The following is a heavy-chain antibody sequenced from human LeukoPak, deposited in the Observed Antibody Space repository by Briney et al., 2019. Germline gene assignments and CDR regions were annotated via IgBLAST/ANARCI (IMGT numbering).Heavy chain of an antibody. CDR3: AGGGQGDGYSADEAFDF. CDR2: TYYRSKWYN. V-gene: IGHV6-1*01. D-gene: IGHD5-24*01. CDR1: GDSVSGNSTA. Sequence: SQTLSLTCAISGDSVSGNSTAYNWIRQSPSRGLEWLGRTYYRSKWYNDYAVSVKSRIIINPDTSKNQLSLQLKSVTPEDTAVYYCAGGGQGDGYSADEAFDFWGQGTMVTVSS. J-gene: IGHJ3*01.